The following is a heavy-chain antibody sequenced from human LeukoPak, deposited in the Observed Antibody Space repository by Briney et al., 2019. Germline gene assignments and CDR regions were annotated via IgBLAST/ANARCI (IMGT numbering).Heavy chain of an antibody. J-gene: IGHJ4*02. D-gene: IGHD2-8*02. CDR3: TRDLTGGLYFDY. CDR2: IYYSGIT. Sequence: SETLSLTCTVSGGSISSYYWSWIRQPPGKGLEWIGSIYYSGITNYSPSLKSRVSISVDTSKSQFSLRLSSVTAADTAIYYCTRDLTGGLYFDYWGQGALVTVSS. CDR1: GGSISSYY. V-gene: IGHV4-59*01.